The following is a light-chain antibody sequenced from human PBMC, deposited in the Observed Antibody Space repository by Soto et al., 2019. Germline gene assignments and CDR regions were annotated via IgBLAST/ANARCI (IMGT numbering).Light chain of an antibody. Sequence: QLVLTQPASVSGSPGQSITISCTGTSSDVGGYNYVSWYQQYPGKAPKLLIYDVTNRPSGVSNRFSGSKSGNTASLTISGLQAEDEADYYCSSYRSSSTLYVFGTGTKLTVL. CDR2: DVT. J-gene: IGLJ1*01. CDR1: SSDVGGYNY. CDR3: SSYRSSSTLYV. V-gene: IGLV2-14*03.